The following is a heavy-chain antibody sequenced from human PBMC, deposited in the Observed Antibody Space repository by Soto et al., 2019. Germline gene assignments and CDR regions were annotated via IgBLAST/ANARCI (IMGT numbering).Heavy chain of an antibody. V-gene: IGHV1-18*01. CDR3: ARGAIDPEIYYYYYYMDV. CDR1: GYTFTSYG. D-gene: IGHD2-2*01. CDR2: ISAYNGNT. Sequence: QVQLVQSGAEVKKPGASVKVSCKASGYTFTSYGISWVRQAPGQGLEWMGWISAYNGNTNYAQKLQRRVTMTTDTSTSTAYMELRSLRSDDTAVYYCARGAIDPEIYYYYYYMDVWGKGTTVTVSS. J-gene: IGHJ6*03.